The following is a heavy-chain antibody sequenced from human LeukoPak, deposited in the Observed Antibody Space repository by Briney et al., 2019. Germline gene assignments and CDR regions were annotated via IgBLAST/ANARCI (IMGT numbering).Heavy chain of an antibody. V-gene: IGHV3-21*01. CDR2: ITSSSRYI. Sequence: GGSLRLSCAVSGFTFSSYNMNWVRQAPGKGLEWVSSITSSSRYIYYADSVKGRFTISRDNSKNTLYLQMNSLRAEDTAVYYCAKLLSNSGRFLYWGQGTLVTVSS. J-gene: IGHJ4*02. D-gene: IGHD4-23*01. CDR1: GFTFSSYN. CDR3: AKLLSNSGRFLY.